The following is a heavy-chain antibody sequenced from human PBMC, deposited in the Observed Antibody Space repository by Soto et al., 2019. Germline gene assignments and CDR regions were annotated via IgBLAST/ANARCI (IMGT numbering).Heavy chain of an antibody. Sequence: SETLSLTCTVSGGSISNYYWTLMRQPPGKGLEWIGHNYYSGSTNYNPSLKSRVTISVDTSKIQFSLKLRSVTAADTAVYYCARADSNSWYPPLDYWGQGRLVTVFS. D-gene: IGHD6-13*01. CDR1: GGSISNYY. V-gene: IGHV4-59*01. J-gene: IGHJ4*02. CDR3: ARADSNSWYPPLDY. CDR2: NYYSGST.